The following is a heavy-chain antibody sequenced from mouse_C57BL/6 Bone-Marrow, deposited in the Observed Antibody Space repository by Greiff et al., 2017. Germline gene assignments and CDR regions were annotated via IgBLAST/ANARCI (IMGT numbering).Heavy chain of an antibody. J-gene: IGHJ3*01. CDR3: ARKGYYLFAY. D-gene: IGHD2-12*01. Sequence: QVQLQQPGAELVKPGASVKLSCKASGYTFTSYWMHWVKQRPGQGLEWIGMIHPNSGSTNYNEKFKSKATLTVDKSSSAAYMQLSSLTSEDSAVYFCARKGYYLFAYWGQGTLVTVSA. CDR1: GYTFTSYW. V-gene: IGHV1-64*01. CDR2: IHPNSGST.